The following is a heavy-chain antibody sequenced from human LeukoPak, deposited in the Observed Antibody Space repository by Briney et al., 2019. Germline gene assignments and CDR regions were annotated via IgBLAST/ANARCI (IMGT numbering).Heavy chain of an antibody. V-gene: IGHV3-30*02. J-gene: IGHJ4*02. Sequence: TGGSLTLSCAASGFTFSSNGMDWVRQAQGKGLEWGAFIRYDGSNKYYADSVKGRFTISRDNSKNTLYLQMNSLRAEDTAVYYCAQGGDIVVVPAPFDYWGQGTLVTVSS. CDR3: AQGGDIVVVPAPFDY. CDR1: GFTFSSNG. CDR2: IRYDGSNK. D-gene: IGHD2-2*01.